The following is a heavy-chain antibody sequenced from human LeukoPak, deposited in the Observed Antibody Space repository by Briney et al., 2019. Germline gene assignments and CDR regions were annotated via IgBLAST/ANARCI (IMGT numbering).Heavy chain of an antibody. V-gene: IGHV4-34*01. CDR3: ARGPLWFGELLYS. J-gene: IGHJ5*02. Sequence: SETLSLTCAVYGGSFSGYYWSWIRQPPGKGLEWIGEINHSGSTNYNPSLKGRVTISVDTSKNQFSLKLSSVTAADTAVYYCARGPLWFGELLYSWGQGTLVTVSS. CDR2: INHSGST. CDR1: GGSFSGYY. D-gene: IGHD3-10*01.